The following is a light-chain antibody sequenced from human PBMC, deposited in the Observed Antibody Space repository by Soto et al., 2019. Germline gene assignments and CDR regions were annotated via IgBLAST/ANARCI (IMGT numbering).Light chain of an antibody. Sequence: EIVLTQSPGTLSLSPGERATLSCRASQGVSSYLAWYQQKPGQAPRLLIYDASNRATGIPARFSGSGSGTDFTLTISSLEPEDFAVYYCQQRSNWPPWTFGQGTKVDIK. CDR1: QGVSSY. V-gene: IGKV3-11*01. CDR2: DAS. CDR3: QQRSNWPPWT. J-gene: IGKJ1*01.